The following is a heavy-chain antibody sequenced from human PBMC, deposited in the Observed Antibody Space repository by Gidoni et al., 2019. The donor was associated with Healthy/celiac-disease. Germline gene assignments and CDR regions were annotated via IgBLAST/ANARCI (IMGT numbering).Heavy chain of an antibody. D-gene: IGHD5-12*01. CDR1: GFTFSSYS. Sequence: EVQLVESGGGLVKHGGSLSLSCAASGFTFSSYSMHWVRQAPGKGLEWVSSISSSSSYIYYADSVKGRFTISRDNAKNSLYLQMNSLRAEDTAVYYCARDLGYSGYDWGYYYYGMDVWGQGTTVTVSS. CDR3: ARDLGYSGYDWGYYYYGMDV. CDR2: ISSSSSYI. J-gene: IGHJ6*02. V-gene: IGHV3-21*01.